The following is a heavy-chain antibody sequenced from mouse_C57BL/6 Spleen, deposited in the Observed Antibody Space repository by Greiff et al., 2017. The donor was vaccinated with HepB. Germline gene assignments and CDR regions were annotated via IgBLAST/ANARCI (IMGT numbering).Heavy chain of an antibody. D-gene: IGHD1-1*01. Sequence: EVMLVESGGGLVKPGGSLKLSCAASGFTFSSYAMSWVRQTPEKRLEWVATISDGGSYTYYPDNVKGRFTISRDNAKNNLYLQMSHLKSEDTAMYYCARVSYSFDYWGQGTTLTVSS. CDR3: ARVSYSFDY. V-gene: IGHV5-4*03. CDR2: ISDGGSYT. CDR1: GFTFSSYA. J-gene: IGHJ2*01.